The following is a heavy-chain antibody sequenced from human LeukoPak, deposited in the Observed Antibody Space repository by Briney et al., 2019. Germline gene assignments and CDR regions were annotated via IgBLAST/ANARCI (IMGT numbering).Heavy chain of an antibody. V-gene: IGHV1-58*01. CDR2: IVVGSGNT. CDR1: GFTFTSSA. CDR3: AASPDHYDSSGYSYYCDY. D-gene: IGHD3-22*01. Sequence: PGTSVKVSCRASGFTFTSSALQWVRQARGQRLEWIGWIVVGSGNTNYTQKFQERVTITRHMYASTVYTELSSLRSEDTAVYYCAASPDHYDSSGYSYYCDYWGQGTLVTVSS. J-gene: IGHJ4*02.